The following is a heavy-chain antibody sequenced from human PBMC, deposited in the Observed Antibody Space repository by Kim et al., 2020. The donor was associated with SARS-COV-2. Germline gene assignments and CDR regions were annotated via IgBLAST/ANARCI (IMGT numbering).Heavy chain of an antibody. Sequence: NPSLKSRVTISVDTSKNQFSLKLSSVTAADTAVYYCARQRITIFGVDFDYWGQGTLVTVSS. CDR3: ARQRITIFGVDFDY. D-gene: IGHD3-3*01. V-gene: IGHV4-39*01. J-gene: IGHJ4*02.